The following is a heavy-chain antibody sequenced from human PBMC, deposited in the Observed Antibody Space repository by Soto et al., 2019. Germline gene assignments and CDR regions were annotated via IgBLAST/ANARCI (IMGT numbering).Heavy chain of an antibody. CDR2: ISTYNGNT. D-gene: IGHD2-8*01. J-gene: IGHJ5*02. V-gene: IGHV1-18*01. CDR1: GYTFSNSG. CDR3: ARDEYNNGRNWLNP. Sequence: QVQLVQSGPEVKKPGASVKVSCKASGYTFSNSGFSWMRQAPGQGLEWMGWISTYNGNTNYAQKFQGRLSMTTDTSTSTALMELRTLRSDDTAVYYCARDEYNNGRNWLNPWGQGTLVTVTS.